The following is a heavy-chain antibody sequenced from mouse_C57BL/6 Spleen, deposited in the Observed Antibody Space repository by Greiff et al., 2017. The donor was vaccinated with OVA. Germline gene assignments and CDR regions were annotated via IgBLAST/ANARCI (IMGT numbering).Heavy chain of an antibody. Sequence: QVQLQQSGPELVKPGASVKISCKASGYAFSSSWMNWVKQRPGKGLEWIGRIYPGDGDTNYNGKFKGKATLTADKSSSTAYMQLSSLTSEDSAVSFCARLDYGSSYFDYWGQGTTLTVSS. V-gene: IGHV1-82*01. J-gene: IGHJ2*01. D-gene: IGHD1-1*01. CDR2: IYPGDGDT. CDR3: ARLDYGSSYFDY. CDR1: GYAFSSSW.